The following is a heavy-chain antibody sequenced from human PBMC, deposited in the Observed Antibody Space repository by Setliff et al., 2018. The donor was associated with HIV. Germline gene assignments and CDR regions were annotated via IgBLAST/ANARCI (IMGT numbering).Heavy chain of an antibody. Sequence: ETLSLTCTVSGGSISSYYWSWIRQSPGKGLEWIGYIYTSGTANYNPSLQSRVTISLDMSRNQVSLRLSSVTAADTAIYYCARLVVTARGIRDAFDVWGQGAMVTVSS. D-gene: IGHD3-10*01. CDR1: GGSISSYY. CDR2: IYTSGTA. CDR3: ARLVVTARGIRDAFDV. J-gene: IGHJ3*01. V-gene: IGHV4-4*09.